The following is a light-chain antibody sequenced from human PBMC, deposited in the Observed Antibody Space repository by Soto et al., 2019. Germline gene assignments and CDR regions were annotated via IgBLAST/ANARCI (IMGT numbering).Light chain of an antibody. CDR3: QQYNNWPRT. CDR1: QSVSSN. Sequence: EIVMTQSPATLSASPGERATLSCRASQSVSSNLVWYQQKPVQAPRLLIYGASTRATGIPARFSGSGSGTEFSRTISSLQSEDFAVYYCQQYNNWPRTFGQGTKVEIK. CDR2: GAS. V-gene: IGKV3-15*01. J-gene: IGKJ1*01.